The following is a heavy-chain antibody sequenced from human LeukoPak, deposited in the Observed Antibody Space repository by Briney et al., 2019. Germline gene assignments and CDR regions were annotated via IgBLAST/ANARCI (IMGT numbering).Heavy chain of an antibody. CDR3: ARGGASELYYFDY. CDR1: GFTFSNKY. D-gene: IGHD2-15*01. CDR2: IYNGGNT. V-gene: IGHV3-53*01. Sequence: PGGSLRLSCAASGFTFSNKYMTWVRQAPGKGLECVSVIYNGGNTYYADSVKGRFTISRDNSKNTLYLQMNSLRAEDTAVYYCARGGASELYYFDYWGQGTLVTVSS. J-gene: IGHJ4*02.